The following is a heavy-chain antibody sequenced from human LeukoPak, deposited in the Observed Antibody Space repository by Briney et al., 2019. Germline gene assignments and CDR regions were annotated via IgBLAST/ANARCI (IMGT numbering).Heavy chain of an antibody. D-gene: IGHD3-3*01. CDR2: IYTGGST. J-gene: IGHJ4*02. Sequence: SETLSLTCTVSGGSISSYYWSWIRQSAGKGLEWIGRIYTGGSTNYNPSLKSRVTMSVDTSKNQFSLKLSSVTAADTAVYYCARAFSGGDLQAGFDYWGQGTLVTVSS. CDR1: GGSISSYY. V-gene: IGHV4-4*07. CDR3: ARAFSGGDLQAGFDY.